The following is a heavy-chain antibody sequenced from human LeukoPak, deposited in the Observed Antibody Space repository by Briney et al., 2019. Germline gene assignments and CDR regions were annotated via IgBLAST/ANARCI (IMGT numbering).Heavy chain of an antibody. CDR1: GFTFYKSA. CDR3: ARKEAEESGPIDY. J-gene: IGHJ4*02. Sequence: GGSLRLSCAASGFTFYKSAMTWVRQAPGTGLEWVSAISGRGDFTYYADSVKGRFTISRDNSKNMLYLQMTSLRADDTAVYYCARKEAEESGPIDYWGQGTLVTVSS. CDR2: ISGRGDFT. V-gene: IGHV3-23*01. D-gene: IGHD3-3*01.